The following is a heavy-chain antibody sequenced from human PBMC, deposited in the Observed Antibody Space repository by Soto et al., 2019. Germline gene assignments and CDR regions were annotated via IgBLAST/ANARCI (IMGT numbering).Heavy chain of an antibody. J-gene: IGHJ4*02. CDR2: IYPGDSDA. CDR1: GYTSSEYC. CDR3: ARQGGEYNSMSDY. D-gene: IGHD3-10*01. Sequence: GEALKISGQGSGYTSSEYCIGRMRQTPWKGLEWMGMIYPGDSDARYSPSFEGQVTFSVDKSINTAYLQWNSLKASDTAMYSCARQGGEYNSMSDYWGQATLVTVTS. V-gene: IGHV5-51*01.